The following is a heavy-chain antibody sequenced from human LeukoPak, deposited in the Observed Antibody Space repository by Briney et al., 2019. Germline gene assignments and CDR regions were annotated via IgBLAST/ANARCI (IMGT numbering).Heavy chain of an antibody. CDR3: ARVVSHDYVWGSYRSRRIYYFDY. D-gene: IGHD3-16*02. V-gene: IGHV3-53*01. Sequence: GGSLRLSCAASGFTVSSNYMSWVRQAPGKGLEWVSVIYSGGSTYYADSVKGRFTISRDNSKNTLYLQMNSLRAEDTAVYYCARVVSHDYVWGSYRSRRIYYFDYWGQGTLVTVSS. CDR2: IYSGGST. J-gene: IGHJ4*02. CDR1: GFTVSSNY.